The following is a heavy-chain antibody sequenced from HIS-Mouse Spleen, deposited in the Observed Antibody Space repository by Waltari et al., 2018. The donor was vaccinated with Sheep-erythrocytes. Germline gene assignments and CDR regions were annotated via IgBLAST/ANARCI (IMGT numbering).Heavy chain of an antibody. D-gene: IGHD6-13*01. CDR1: GFSLSNARMG. J-gene: IGHJ6*02. V-gene: IGHV2-26*01. CDR2: IFSNDEK. Sequence: QVTLKESGPVLVKPTETLTLTCTVSGFSLSNARMGVSWIRQLPGKALEWLEHIFSNDEKSYSTTLKSRVTHSKDTSKSQLVLTMTNMDPVDTSTYYCARITVYQLVDYYYSYGMDVWGQGTTVTVSS. CDR3: ARITVYQLVDYYYSYGMDV.